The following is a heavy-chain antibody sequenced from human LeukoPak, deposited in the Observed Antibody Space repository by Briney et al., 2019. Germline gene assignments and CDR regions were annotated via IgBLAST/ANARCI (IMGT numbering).Heavy chain of an antibody. J-gene: IGHJ4*02. D-gene: IGHD3-22*01. CDR2: INPNRDGT. CDR3: ARVAQHRYYYDSSDYRYYFDY. V-gene: IGHV1-2*02. Sequence: ASVKVSCKASGYTFTDYYMHWVRQAPGQGLEWMGWINPNRDGTNYAQKFQGRVTMTRDTSTSTAYMELSRLRSDDTAVYYCARVAQHRYYYDSSDYRYYFDYWGQGTLVTVSS. CDR1: GYTFTDYY.